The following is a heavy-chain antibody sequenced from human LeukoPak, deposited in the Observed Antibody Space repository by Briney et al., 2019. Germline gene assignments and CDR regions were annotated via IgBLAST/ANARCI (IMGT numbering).Heavy chain of an antibody. CDR3: ARFHLEYSSSLGDYYYYGMDA. J-gene: IGHJ6*02. CDR1: GGSISSYY. Sequence: SETLSLTCTVSGGSISSYYWSWIRQPAGKGLEWIGRIYTSGSTNYNPSLKSRVTMSVDTSKNQFSLKLSSVTAADTAVYYCARFHLEYSSSLGDYYYYGMDAWGQGTTVTVSS. V-gene: IGHV4-4*07. D-gene: IGHD6-6*01. CDR2: IYTSGST.